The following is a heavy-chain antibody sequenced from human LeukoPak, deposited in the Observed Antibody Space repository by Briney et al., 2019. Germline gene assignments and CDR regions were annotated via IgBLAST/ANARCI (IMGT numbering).Heavy chain of an antibody. Sequence: ASVKVSCKASGYTFTGYYMHWVRQAPGQGLEWMGWISPNSGGTNYAQKFQGRVTMTRDTSISTAYMELSRLRSDDTAVYYCAAVAGTECYFDYWGQGTLVTVSS. V-gene: IGHV1-2*02. CDR3: AAVAGTECYFDY. D-gene: IGHD6-19*01. CDR1: GYTFTGYY. J-gene: IGHJ4*02. CDR2: ISPNSGGT.